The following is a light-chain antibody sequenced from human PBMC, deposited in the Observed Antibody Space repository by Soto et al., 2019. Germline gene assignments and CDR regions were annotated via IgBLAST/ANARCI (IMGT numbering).Light chain of an antibody. J-gene: IGKJ2*01. CDR3: QQYGSSPPVYT. V-gene: IGKV3-20*01. CDR1: QSVSSNY. Sequence: EIVLTQSPGTLSLSPGERATLSCRASQSVSSNYLAWYQQKPGQAPRLLIYGASSRLTGIPDRFSGSGSGTDFTLTISRLEPEDFPVYYCQQYGSSPPVYTFGQGTKVDIK. CDR2: GAS.